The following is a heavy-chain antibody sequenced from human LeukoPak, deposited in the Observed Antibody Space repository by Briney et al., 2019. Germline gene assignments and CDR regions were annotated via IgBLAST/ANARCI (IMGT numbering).Heavy chain of an antibody. D-gene: IGHD4/OR15-4a*01. CDR2: IKQDGSEK. V-gene: IGHV3-7*01. Sequence: GGFLRLSCAASGFTFNKYWMSWVRQAPGQGLEWVANIKQDGSEKYYVDSVKGRFTISRDNAKNSLYLQMNSLRAEDTAVYYCTRDDYIYSTPEYSGQGTQVTVSS. CDR3: TRDDYIYSTPEY. CDR1: GFTFNKYW. J-gene: IGHJ4*02.